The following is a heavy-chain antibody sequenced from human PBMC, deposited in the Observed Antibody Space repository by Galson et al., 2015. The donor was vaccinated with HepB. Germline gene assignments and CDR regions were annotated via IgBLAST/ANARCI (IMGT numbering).Heavy chain of an antibody. V-gene: IGHV3-23*01. J-gene: IGHJ2*01. D-gene: IGHD3-3*01. CDR3: AKAHTYYDFWSGQSYYWYFDL. CDR1: GFTFSSYA. CDR2: ISGSGGST. Sequence: SLRLSCAASGFTFSSYAMSWVRQAPGKGLEWVSAISGSGGSTYYADSVKGRFTISRDNSKNTLYLQMNSLRAEDTAVYYCAKAHTYYDFWSGQSYYWYFDLWGRGTLVTVSS.